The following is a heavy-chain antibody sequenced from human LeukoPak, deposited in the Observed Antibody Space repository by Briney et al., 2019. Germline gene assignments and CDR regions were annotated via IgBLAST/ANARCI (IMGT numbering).Heavy chain of an antibody. CDR1: GFTFNNFA. D-gene: IGHD3-16*01. V-gene: IGHV3-23*01. CDR2: ISGSGGST. Sequence: TGRSLRLSCAASGFTFNNFAMNWVRQAPGKRLEWVSAISGSGGSTYYADSVKGRFTISRDNSKNTLYLQMNSLRAEDTAVYYCAKVTYDYVWGSYESWGQGALVTVSS. CDR3: AKVTYDYVWGSYES. J-gene: IGHJ4*02.